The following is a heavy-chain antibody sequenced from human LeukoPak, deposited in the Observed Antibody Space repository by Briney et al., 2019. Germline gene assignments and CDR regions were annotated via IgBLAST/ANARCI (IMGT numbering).Heavy chain of an antibody. CDR1: GYTFTDYY. CDR3: ATDNYGMLDY. Sequence: GASVKVSCRASGYTFTDYYIHWVRRAPGQGLEWMGWVDPRSGITKCTQKFQGRVTMTRDTSINTVYVDLSGLTFDDTAVYYCATDNYGMLDYWGQGTLFTVSS. CDR2: VDPRSGIT. J-gene: IGHJ4*02. V-gene: IGHV1-2*02. D-gene: IGHD3-9*01.